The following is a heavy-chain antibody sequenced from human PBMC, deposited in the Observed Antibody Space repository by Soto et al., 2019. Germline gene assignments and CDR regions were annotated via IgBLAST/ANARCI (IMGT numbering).Heavy chain of an antibody. CDR1: GGSISSSSYY. CDR2: IYYSGST. D-gene: IGHD6-19*01. Sequence: PSESLSLTCTVSGGSISSSSYYWGWIRQPPGKGLEWIGSIYYSGSTYYNPSLKSRVTISVDTSKNQFSLKLSSVTAADTAVNYCAKTSSAHDAFDIWGQGTMVTVSS. V-gene: IGHV4-39*01. CDR3: AKTSSAHDAFDI. J-gene: IGHJ3*02.